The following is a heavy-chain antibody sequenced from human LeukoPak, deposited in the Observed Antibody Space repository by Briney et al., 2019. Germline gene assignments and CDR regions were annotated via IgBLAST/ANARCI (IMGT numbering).Heavy chain of an antibody. CDR1: GFTFSDYY. CDR3: ARHSPRRIAVAGTTWWFDP. V-gene: IGHV3-11*03. Sequence: GGSLRLSCAASGFTFSDYYMSWIRQAPGKGLEWVSYISSSSSYTNYADSVKGRFTISRDNAKNSLYLQMNSLRAEDTAVYYCARHSPRRIAVAGTTWWFDPWGQGTLVTVSS. J-gene: IGHJ5*02. CDR2: ISSSSSYT. D-gene: IGHD6-19*01.